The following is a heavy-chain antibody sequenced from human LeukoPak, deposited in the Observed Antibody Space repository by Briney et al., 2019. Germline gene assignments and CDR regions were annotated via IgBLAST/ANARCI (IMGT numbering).Heavy chain of an antibody. J-gene: IGHJ6*02. CDR1: GGSFSDDY. V-gene: IGHV4-34*01. CDR3: ARYYYDSSGYSPIPYYYYGMDV. D-gene: IGHD3-22*01. Sequence: PSETLSLTCAVYGGSFSDDYWSWIRQPPGKGLEWIGEINHSGSTNYNPSLKSRVTISVDTSKNQFSLKLSSVTAADTAVYYCARYYYDSSGYSPIPYYYYGMDVWGQGTTVTVSS. CDR2: INHSGST.